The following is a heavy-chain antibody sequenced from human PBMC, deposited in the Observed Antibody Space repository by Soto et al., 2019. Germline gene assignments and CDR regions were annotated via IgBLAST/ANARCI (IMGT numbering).Heavy chain of an antibody. J-gene: IGHJ4*02. Sequence: QVELVQSGAEVKKPGSSVRVSCKASGGAFNNYGFTWVRQASGQGLEWMGQIIPLFSTTHYAQKFQGRVSITAYGSTSTVHMELSSLTSEDTAVYYCARDGNLSSSYGDFDYWGQGTLVIVSS. CDR3: ARDGNLSSSYGDFDY. CDR1: GGAFNNYG. CDR2: IIPLFSTT. D-gene: IGHD6-6*01. V-gene: IGHV1-69*01.